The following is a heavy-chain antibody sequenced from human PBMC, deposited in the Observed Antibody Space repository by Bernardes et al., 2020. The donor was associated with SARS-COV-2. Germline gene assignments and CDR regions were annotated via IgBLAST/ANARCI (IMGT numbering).Heavy chain of an antibody. J-gene: IGHJ4*02. D-gene: IGHD6-6*01. CDR1: GGSISSSNW. Sequence: SKTLSVTCAVSGGSISSSNWWSWVRQPPGKGLEWIGEIYHSGSTNYNPSLKSRVTISVDKSKNQFSLKLSSVTAADTAVYYCAITATGYSSSQPSFDYWGQGTLVTVSS. CDR3: AITATGYSSSQPSFDY. CDR2: IYHSGST. V-gene: IGHV4-4*02.